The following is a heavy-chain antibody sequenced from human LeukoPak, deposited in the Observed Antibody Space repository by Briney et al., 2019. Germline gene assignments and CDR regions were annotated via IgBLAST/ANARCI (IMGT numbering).Heavy chain of an antibody. CDR3: ARDSIPVSVYFDH. D-gene: IGHD6-19*01. J-gene: IGHJ4*02. Sequence: GGSLRLSCAASGFTFSNHWMHWVRQAPGKGLVWVSRINSDGSGTSYADSVKGRFTISRDNAKNALYLQMNSLRAEDTALYYCARDSIPVSVYFDHWGQGTLDTVSS. V-gene: IGHV3-74*01. CDR1: GFTFSNHW. CDR2: INSDGSGT.